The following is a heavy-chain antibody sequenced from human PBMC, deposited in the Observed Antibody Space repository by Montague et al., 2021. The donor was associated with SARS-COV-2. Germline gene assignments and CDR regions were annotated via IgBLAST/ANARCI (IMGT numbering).Heavy chain of an antibody. J-gene: IGHJ4*02. CDR1: GFTYSKYC. D-gene: IGHD7-27*01. Sequence: SLRLSCAASGFTYSKYCVHWVRQAPGKGLEWVASIWNDGSKKYHADSVKGRFTISSDNSNNMLYLQMDSLTAEDAAVYYWVGDPGDPDNFDYWGQGTQVTVSS. CDR2: IWNDGSKK. CDR3: VGDPGDPDNFDY. V-gene: IGHV3-33*01.